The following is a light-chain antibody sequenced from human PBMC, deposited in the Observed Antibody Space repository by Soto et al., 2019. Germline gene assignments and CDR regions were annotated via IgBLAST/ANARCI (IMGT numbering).Light chain of an antibody. CDR2: RAS. Sequence: DIQMTQSPSTLSASVGDRATITGRASQDIGTWLAWYQQKPEKAPKVLIYRASHLESGVPSRFSASGSGTEFSLTINRLQADDFATYYCQQYHIYSWTFGQGTKVDIK. V-gene: IGKV1-5*03. CDR1: QDIGTW. CDR3: QQYHIYSWT. J-gene: IGKJ1*01.